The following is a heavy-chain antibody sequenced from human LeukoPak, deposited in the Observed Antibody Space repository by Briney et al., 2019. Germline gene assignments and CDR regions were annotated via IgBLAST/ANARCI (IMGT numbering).Heavy chain of an antibody. V-gene: IGHV3-30*02. CDR1: GFTFSSYG. J-gene: IGHJ4*02. CDR3: AKDHKKRGVTSDY. D-gene: IGHD4-17*01. CDR2: IRYDGSNK. Sequence: PGRPLRLSCAASGFTFSSYGMHWVRQAPGKGLEWVAFIRYDGSNKYYADSVKGRFTISRDNSKNTLYLQMNSLRAEDTAVYYCAKDHKKRGVTSDYWGQGTLVTVSS.